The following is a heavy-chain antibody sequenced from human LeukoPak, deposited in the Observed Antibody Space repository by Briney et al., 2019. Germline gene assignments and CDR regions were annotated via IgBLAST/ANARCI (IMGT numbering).Heavy chain of an antibody. CDR2: IYPGDSDT. V-gene: IGHV5-51*01. J-gene: IGHJ4*02. D-gene: IGHD4-17*01. Sequence: GASLKISCKGSRSSFASYWIGWVRQLPGKGLEWMGIIYPGDSDTRYSPSFQGQVTISADKSISTAYLQWSSLKASDTAMYYCARHHGDYNYWGQETLVTVSS. CDR1: RSSFASYW. CDR3: ARHHGDYNY.